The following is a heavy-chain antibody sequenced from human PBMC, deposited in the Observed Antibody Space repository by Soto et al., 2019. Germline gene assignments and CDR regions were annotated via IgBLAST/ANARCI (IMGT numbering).Heavy chain of an antibody. J-gene: IGHJ4*02. CDR1: GGSISGYY. D-gene: IGHD1-1*01. Sequence: PSETLSLTCTVSGGSISGYYWSWIRQPPGKGLEWIGYIYYSGSTNYNPSLKSRVTISVDTSKNQFSLKMSSVTAADTAVYYCARLATRYYFDYWGQGTLVTVSS. CDR2: IYYSGST. CDR3: ARLATRYYFDY. V-gene: IGHV4-59*01.